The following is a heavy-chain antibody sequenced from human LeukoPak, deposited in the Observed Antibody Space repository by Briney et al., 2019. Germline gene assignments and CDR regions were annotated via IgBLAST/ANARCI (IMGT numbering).Heavy chain of an antibody. V-gene: IGHV3-21*01. Sequence: AGGSLRLSRAASGFTFSSYIMNWVRQAPGKGLEWVSSISSSSSYIYYADSVKGRFTISRDNAKNSLYLQMNSLRAEDTAVYYCARAPARYCSSTSCYGVDPWGQGTLVTVSS. D-gene: IGHD2-2*01. CDR3: ARAPARYCSSTSCYGVDP. J-gene: IGHJ5*02. CDR2: ISSSSSYI. CDR1: GFTFSSYI.